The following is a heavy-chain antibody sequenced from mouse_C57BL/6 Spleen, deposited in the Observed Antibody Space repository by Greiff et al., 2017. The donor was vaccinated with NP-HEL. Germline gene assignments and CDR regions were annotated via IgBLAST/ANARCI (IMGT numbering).Heavy chain of an antibody. J-gene: IGHJ2*01. CDR2: IDPANGNT. Sequence: EVKLQESVAELVRPGASVKLSCTASGFNIKNTYMHWVKQRPEQGLEWIGRIDPANGNTKYAPKFQGKATITADTSSNTAYLQLSSLTSEDTAIDYCSSLHAERICFDYWGQGTTLTVSA. CDR1: GFNIKNTY. CDR3: SSLHAERICFDY. V-gene: IGHV14-3*01.